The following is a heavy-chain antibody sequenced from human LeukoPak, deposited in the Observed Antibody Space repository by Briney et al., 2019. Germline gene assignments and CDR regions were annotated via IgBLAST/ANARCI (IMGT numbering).Heavy chain of an antibody. CDR1: GFTFSTYW. V-gene: IGHV3-23*01. CDR3: AKPRGSTFNYYFDY. D-gene: IGHD5-24*01. Sequence: GGSLRLSCAASGFTFSTYWMTWVRQAPGKGLEWVSGISGSGGSTYYADSVKGRFTISRDNSKNTLYLQMNSLRAEDTAVYYCAKPRGSTFNYYFDYWGQGTLVTVSS. CDR2: ISGSGGST. J-gene: IGHJ4*02.